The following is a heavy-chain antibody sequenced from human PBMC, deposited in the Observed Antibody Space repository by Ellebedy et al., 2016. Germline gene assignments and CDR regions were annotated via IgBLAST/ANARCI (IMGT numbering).Heavy chain of an antibody. CDR2: INHSGST. CDR1: GGSFSGYY. J-gene: IGHJ5*02. CDR3: ARGPLRWSSSPLGWFNP. D-gene: IGHD2-15*01. Sequence: SETLSLXXAVYGGSFSGYYWSWIRQPPGKGLEWIGEINHSGSTNYNPSLKSRVTISVDTSKNQFSLKLSSVTAADTAVYYCARGPLRWSSSPLGWFNPWGQGTLVTVSS. V-gene: IGHV4-34*01.